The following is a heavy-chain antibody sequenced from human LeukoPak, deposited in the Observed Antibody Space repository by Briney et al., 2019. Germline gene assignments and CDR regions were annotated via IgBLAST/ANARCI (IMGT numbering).Heavy chain of an antibody. V-gene: IGHV4-61*02. J-gene: IGHJ6*03. CDR2: IYTSGST. Sequence: KPSETLSLTCTVSGGSISSGSYYWSWIRQPAGKGLEWIGRIYTSGSTNYNPSLKSRVTISVDTSKNQFSLKLSSVTAADTAVYYCARGNVRATGTSMGPYMDVWGKGTTVTVSS. CDR3: ARGNVRATGTSMGPYMDV. D-gene: IGHD1-1*01. CDR1: GGSISSGSYY.